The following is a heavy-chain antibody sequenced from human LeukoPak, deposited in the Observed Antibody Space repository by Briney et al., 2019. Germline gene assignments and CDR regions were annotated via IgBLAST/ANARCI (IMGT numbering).Heavy chain of an antibody. V-gene: IGHV3-48*03. Sequence: PGGSLRLSCAASGFTFSSYEMNWVRQAPGKGLAWVSYISSSGSTIYYADSMKGRFTISRDNAKNSLYLQMNSLRAEDTAIYYCARVVAAPPTYNWFDPWGQGTLVTVSS. CDR3: ARVVAAPPTYNWFDP. D-gene: IGHD2-15*01. CDR2: ISSSGSTI. J-gene: IGHJ5*02. CDR1: GFTFSSYE.